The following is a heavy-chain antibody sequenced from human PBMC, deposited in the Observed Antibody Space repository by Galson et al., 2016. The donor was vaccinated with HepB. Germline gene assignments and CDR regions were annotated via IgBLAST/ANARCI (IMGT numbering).Heavy chain of an antibody. V-gene: IGHV4-34*01. CDR3: ARGRGKLDF. CDR2: INYSGPT. J-gene: IGHJ4*02. Sequence: SETLSLTCAVYNGSFRGSYWSWIRQPPGRGPEWIGEINYSGPTNYNPSLKSRLTISVDTSSKQFSLKLKSVTAADTAIYYCARGRGKLDFWGQGILATVSS. CDR1: NGSFRGSY. D-gene: IGHD3-16*01.